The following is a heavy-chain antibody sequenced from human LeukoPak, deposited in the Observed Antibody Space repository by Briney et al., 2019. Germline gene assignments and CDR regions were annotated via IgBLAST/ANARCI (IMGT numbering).Heavy chain of an antibody. Sequence: SETLSLTCTVSGGSISSYYWSWIRQPAGKGLEWIGRIYTSGSTNYNPSLKSRVTISVDTSKNQFSLKLSSVTAADTAVYYCARSQLTGSGSYYLAYWGQGTLVTVSS. CDR3: ARSQLTGSGSYYLAY. V-gene: IGHV4-4*07. D-gene: IGHD3-10*01. J-gene: IGHJ4*02. CDR2: IYTSGST. CDR1: GGSISSYY.